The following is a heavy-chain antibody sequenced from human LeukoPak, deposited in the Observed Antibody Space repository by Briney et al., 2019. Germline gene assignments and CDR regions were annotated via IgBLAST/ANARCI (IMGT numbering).Heavy chain of an antibody. J-gene: IGHJ4*02. CDR3: ARSDYYDSSGLDY. V-gene: IGHV3-21*01. Sequence: GSLRLACAASGFTFGNAWMNWVRQAPGKGLEWVSSISSSSSYIYYADSVKGRFTISRDNAKNSLYLQMNSLRAEDTAVYYCARSDYYDSSGLDYWGQGTLVTVSS. CDR2: ISSSSSYI. CDR1: GFTFGNAW. D-gene: IGHD3-22*01.